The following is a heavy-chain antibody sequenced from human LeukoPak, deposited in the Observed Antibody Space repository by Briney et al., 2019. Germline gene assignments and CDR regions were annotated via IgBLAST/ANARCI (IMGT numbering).Heavy chain of an antibody. CDR1: GASINNYY. J-gene: IGHJ3*02. Sequence: SETLSPTCTVSGASINNYYWSWIRQPPGKGLEWIGYIYFTGNTNYNPSLNSRVTMSVDTSKSQFSSKSQFSLSLSSVTAADTAVYFCARQPSRTAAFDIWGQGTMVTVSS. CDR3: ARQPSRTAAFDI. CDR2: IYFTGNT. D-gene: IGHD6-13*01. V-gene: IGHV4-59*08.